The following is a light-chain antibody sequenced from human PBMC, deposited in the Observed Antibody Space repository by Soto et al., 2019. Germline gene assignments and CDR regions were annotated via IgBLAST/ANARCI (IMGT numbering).Light chain of an antibody. V-gene: IGLV2-14*01. CDR1: SSDVGGYNY. Sequence: QSALTQPASVSGSPGQSSTISCTGTSSDVGGYNYVSWYQQHPGKAPKLMIYDVSNRPSGVSNRFSGSKSGNTASLTISGLQAEDEADYYCSSYTSSSTEVFGGGTKVTVL. CDR3: SSYTSSSTEV. J-gene: IGLJ2*01. CDR2: DVS.